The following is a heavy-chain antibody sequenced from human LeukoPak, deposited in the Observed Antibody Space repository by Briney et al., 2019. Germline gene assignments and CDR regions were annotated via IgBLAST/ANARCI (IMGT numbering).Heavy chain of an antibody. CDR2: IYSGGST. D-gene: IGHD3-3*01. J-gene: IGHJ3*02. Sequence: GGSLRLSCAASGFTVSSNYMSWVRQAPGKGLEWVSVIYSGGSTYYADSVKGRFTTSRDNSKNTLYLQMNSLRAEDTAVYYCAKDVEYYDFWSGHAFDIWGQGTMVTVSS. V-gene: IGHV3-66*01. CDR1: GFTVSSNY. CDR3: AKDVEYYDFWSGHAFDI.